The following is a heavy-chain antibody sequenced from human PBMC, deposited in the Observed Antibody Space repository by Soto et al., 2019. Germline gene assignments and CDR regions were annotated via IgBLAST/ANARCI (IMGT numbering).Heavy chain of an antibody. Sequence: QVQLVQSGAEVKRPGSSVKVSCKASGGTFNSYAISWVRQAPGQGLEWMGEIIPMFTTANYVQQFQGRVTITADESTSTTYMELSSLRSADTAVYYCARREVEPGYYGMDVWGHGTTVTVSS. V-gene: IGHV1-69*01. D-gene: IGHD1-1*01. CDR1: GGTFNSYA. CDR3: ARREVEPGYYGMDV. J-gene: IGHJ6*02. CDR2: IIPMFTTA.